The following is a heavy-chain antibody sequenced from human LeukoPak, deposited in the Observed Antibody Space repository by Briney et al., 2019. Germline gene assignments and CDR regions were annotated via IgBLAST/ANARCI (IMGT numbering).Heavy chain of an antibody. J-gene: IGHJ4*02. D-gene: IGHD3-3*01. V-gene: IGHV1-18*01. Sequence: ASVKVSCXASGYTFTSYGISWVRQAPGQGLEWMGWISAYNGNTNYAQKLQGRVTMTTDTSTSTAYMELRSLRSDDTAVYYCARDDFWSGYPYYFDYWGQGTLVTVSS. CDR3: ARDDFWSGYPYYFDY. CDR1: GYTFTSYG. CDR2: ISAYNGNT.